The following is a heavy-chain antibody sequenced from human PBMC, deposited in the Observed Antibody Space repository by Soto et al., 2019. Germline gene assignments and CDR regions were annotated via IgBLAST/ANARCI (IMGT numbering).Heavy chain of an antibody. Sequence: ASETLSLTCTVSGGSISSSSYYWGWIRQPPGKGLEWIGSIYYSGSTYYNPSLKSRVTISVDTSKNQFSLKLSSVTAADTAVYYCARQVRAAADYWGQGTLVTVSS. D-gene: IGHD6-13*01. J-gene: IGHJ4*02. V-gene: IGHV4-39*01. CDR1: GGSISSSSYY. CDR2: IYYSGST. CDR3: ARQVRAAADY.